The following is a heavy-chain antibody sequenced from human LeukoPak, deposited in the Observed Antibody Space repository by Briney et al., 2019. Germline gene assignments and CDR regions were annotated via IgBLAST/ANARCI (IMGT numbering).Heavy chain of an antibody. CDR3: AKGYRKYSYGPALDY. CDR2: IRWNSGSI. V-gene: IGHV3-9*01. Sequence: GRSLRLSCAASGLTFDDYAMHWVRLAPGKGLEWVSGIRWNSGSIGYAASVKGRFTISRDNAKNSLYLQMNSLRAEDTALYYCAKGYRKYSYGPALDYWGQGTLVIVSS. CDR1: GLTFDDYA. J-gene: IGHJ4*02. D-gene: IGHD5-18*01.